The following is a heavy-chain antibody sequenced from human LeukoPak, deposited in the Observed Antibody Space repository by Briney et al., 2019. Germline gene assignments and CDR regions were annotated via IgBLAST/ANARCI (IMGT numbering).Heavy chain of an antibody. V-gene: IGHV3-30*04. Sequence: PGGSLRLSCAASGFTFNTYPMSWVRQAPGKGLEWVAVISYDGSNKYYAASVKGLFTISRDNTKNTLYLQIYSLRAEDTVVYYCARGPHYYYDYMDVWGKGTTVTVSS. CDR2: ISYDGSNK. CDR1: GFTFNTYP. J-gene: IGHJ6*03. CDR3: ARGPHYYYDYMDV. D-gene: IGHD1-14*01.